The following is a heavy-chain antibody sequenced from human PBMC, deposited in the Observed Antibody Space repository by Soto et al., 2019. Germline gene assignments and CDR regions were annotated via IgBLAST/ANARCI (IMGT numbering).Heavy chain of an antibody. CDR1: GGTFSSYA. D-gene: IGHD5-18*01. CDR3: ARTNTAMVTGWFDP. J-gene: IGHJ5*02. CDR2: IIPIFGTA. Sequence: QVQLVQSGAEVKKPGSSVKVSCKASGGTFSSYAISWVRQAPGQGLEWMGGIIPIFGTANYAQKFQGRVTITADESTSIAYMELSSLRSEDTAMYYCARTNTAMVTGWFDPWGQGTLFTVSS. V-gene: IGHV1-69*12.